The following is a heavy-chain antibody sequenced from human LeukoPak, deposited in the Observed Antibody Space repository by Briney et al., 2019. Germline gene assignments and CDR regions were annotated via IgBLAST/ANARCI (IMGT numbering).Heavy chain of an antibody. J-gene: IGHJ4*02. CDR3: AKENLAAGCFDY. CDR1: GFTFSSYG. CDR2: IWYDGSNK. V-gene: IGHV3-33*06. Sequence: GRSLRLSCAASGFTFSSYGMHWVRQAPGKGLEWVAVIWYDGSNKYYADSVKGRFTISRDNSKNTLYLQMNSLRAEDTAVYYCAKENLAAGCFDYWGQGTLVTVSS. D-gene: IGHD6-13*01.